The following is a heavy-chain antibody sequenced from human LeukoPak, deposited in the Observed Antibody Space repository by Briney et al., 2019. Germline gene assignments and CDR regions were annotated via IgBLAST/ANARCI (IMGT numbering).Heavy chain of an antibody. CDR1: GYTFTSYG. J-gene: IGHJ4*02. Sequence: ASVKVSCKASGYTFTSYGISWVRQAPGQGLEWMGWIGDYNGNTNYAQKLQGRVTMTTDTSTSTAYMELRSLRSDDTAVYYCATYARYYSSSSGDYWGQGTLVTVSS. CDR2: IGDYNGNT. CDR3: ATYARYYSSSSGDY. D-gene: IGHD6-6*01. V-gene: IGHV1-18*01.